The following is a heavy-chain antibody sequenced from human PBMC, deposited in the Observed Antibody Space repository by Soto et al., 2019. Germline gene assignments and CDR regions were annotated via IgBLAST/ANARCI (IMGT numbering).Heavy chain of an antibody. CDR3: AMGRFGELLFSNWFDP. Sequence: SLTCTVSGGSISSYYWSWIRQPAGKGLEWIGYIYYSGSTYYNPSLKSRVTISVDTSKNQFSLKLSSVTAADTAVYYCAMGRFGELLFSNWFDPWGQGTLVTVSS. D-gene: IGHD3-10*01. CDR1: GGSISSYY. V-gene: IGHV4-59*06. CDR2: IYYSGST. J-gene: IGHJ5*02.